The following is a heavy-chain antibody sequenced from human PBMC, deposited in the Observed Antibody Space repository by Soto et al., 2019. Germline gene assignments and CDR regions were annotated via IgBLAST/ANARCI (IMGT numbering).Heavy chain of an antibody. J-gene: IGHJ4*02. CDR1: GFTFSDYY. Sequence: GGSLRLSCAASGFTFSDYYMSWIRQAPGKGLEWVSYISSSSSYTNYADSVKGRFTISRDNAKNSLYLQINSLRAEDTALYYCAMSPVSYCSIYSCYCYWGQGTLVTVSS. CDR2: ISSSSSYT. CDR3: AMSPVSYCSIYSCYCY. V-gene: IGHV3-11*06. D-gene: IGHD2-15*01.